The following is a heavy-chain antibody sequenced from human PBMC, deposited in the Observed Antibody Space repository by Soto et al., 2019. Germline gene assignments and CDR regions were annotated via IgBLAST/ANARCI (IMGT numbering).Heavy chain of an antibody. CDR1: GYTFTGYY. V-gene: IGHV1-2*02. CDR3: ARSPVHHAFDI. J-gene: IGHJ3*02. CDR2: INPNSGGT. Sequence: ASVKVSCKASGYTFTGYYMHWGGQAPGQGLEWMGWINPNSGGTNYAQKFQGRVTMTRDTSISTAYMELSRLRSDDTAVYYCARSPVHHAFDIWGQGTMVTVSS.